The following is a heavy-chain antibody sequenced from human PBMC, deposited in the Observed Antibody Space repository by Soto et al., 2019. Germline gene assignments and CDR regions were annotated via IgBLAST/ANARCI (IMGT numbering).Heavy chain of an antibody. CDR1: SGNLSSSDW. Sequence: PSETLSVTCAVASGNLSSSDWWSWVRPPPGKGLEWIGEIYHSGSTNYNPSLKSRVTISVDKSKNQFSLKLSSVTAADTAVYYCARYYYGSGSSHDSPPSYYYYYMDVWGKGTTVTVSS. V-gene: IGHV4-4*02. CDR3: ARYYYGSGSSHDSPPSYYYYYMDV. J-gene: IGHJ6*03. D-gene: IGHD3-10*01. CDR2: IYHSGST.